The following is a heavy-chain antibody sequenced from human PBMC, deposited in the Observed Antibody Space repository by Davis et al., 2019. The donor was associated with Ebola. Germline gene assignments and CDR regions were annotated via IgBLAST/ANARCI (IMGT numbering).Heavy chain of an antibody. CDR3: AREGASSSGYSQYYYYYGMDV. CDR1: GFTFSSYW. D-gene: IGHD3-22*01. J-gene: IGHJ6*04. Sequence: PGGSLRLSCAASGFTFSSYWMTWVRQAPGKGLEWVANIKQDGSEKYYVDSVKGQFTISSDNAKNSLYLQMNSLRDEDTAVYYCAREGASSSGYSQYYYYYGMDVWGKGTTVTVSS. V-gene: IGHV3-7*01. CDR2: IKQDGSEK.